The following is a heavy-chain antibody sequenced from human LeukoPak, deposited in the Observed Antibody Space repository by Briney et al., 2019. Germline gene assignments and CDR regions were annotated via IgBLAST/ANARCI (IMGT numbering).Heavy chain of an antibody. Sequence: GGSLRLSCAASGFTFSSYAMSWVRQAPGKGLEGVSAIRGSGGSTYYADSVKGRFTISRDNSKNTLYLQMNSLRAEDTAVYYCAKDSSSWSDYYYYYGMDVWGQGTTVTVSS. V-gene: IGHV3-23*01. CDR3: AKDSSSWSDYYYYYGMDV. D-gene: IGHD6-13*01. J-gene: IGHJ6*02. CDR2: IRGSGGST. CDR1: GFTFSSYA.